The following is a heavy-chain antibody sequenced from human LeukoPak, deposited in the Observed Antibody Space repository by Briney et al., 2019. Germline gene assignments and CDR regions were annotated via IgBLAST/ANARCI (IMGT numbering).Heavy chain of an antibody. D-gene: IGHD3-22*01. CDR2: IHPSGML. V-gene: IGHV4-31*03. CDR3: SRGLDSRKLGN. Sequence: SQTLSLTCTVSGASFNSDDQYWNWIRQSPGKGLEWIGSIHPSGMLYNNPSLESRVTMSRDTSKNQFSLNLNSVTAADTAVYFCSRGLDSRKLGNWGQGILVTVSS. CDR1: GASFNSDDQY. J-gene: IGHJ4*02.